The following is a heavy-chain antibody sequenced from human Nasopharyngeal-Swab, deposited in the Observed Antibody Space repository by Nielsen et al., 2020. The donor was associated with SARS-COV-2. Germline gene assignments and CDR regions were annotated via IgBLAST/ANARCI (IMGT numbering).Heavy chain of an antibody. D-gene: IGHD6-13*01. CDR2: IKQDGSEK. Sequence: VRQAPGKGLEWVANIKQDGSEKYYVDSVKGRFTISRDNAKNSLYLQMNSLRAEDTAVYYCARGGSSSERIWFDPWGQGTLVTVSS. V-gene: IGHV3-7*01. J-gene: IGHJ5*02. CDR3: ARGGSSSERIWFDP.